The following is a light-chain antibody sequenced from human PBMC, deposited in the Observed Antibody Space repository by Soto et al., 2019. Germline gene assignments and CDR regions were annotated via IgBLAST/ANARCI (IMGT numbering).Light chain of an antibody. CDR1: QSVSSIH. CDR3: QQFGTSPRT. Sequence: PGERATFSCRASQSVSSIHLAWYQQKPGQAPRLLMFTASSRATGIPDRFTGTGSGTDFTLTISRLESEDSAVYYCQQFGTSPRTFGQGTKVEIK. CDR2: TAS. V-gene: IGKV3-20*01. J-gene: IGKJ1*01.